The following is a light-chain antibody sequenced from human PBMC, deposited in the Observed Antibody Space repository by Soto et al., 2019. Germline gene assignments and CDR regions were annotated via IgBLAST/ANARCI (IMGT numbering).Light chain of an antibody. V-gene: IGKV1-33*01. CDR3: QQYDNLPLT. CDR2: DAS. CDR1: QDIVNY. J-gene: IGKJ4*01. Sequence: DIQMTQSQSSLSASVGDRVTITCQASQDIVNYLNWYQQKPGKAPKLLIYDASNLETGVPSRFSGSGSGTDFTFTFSSLQPEDIATYYCQQYDNLPLTFGGGTKVDI.